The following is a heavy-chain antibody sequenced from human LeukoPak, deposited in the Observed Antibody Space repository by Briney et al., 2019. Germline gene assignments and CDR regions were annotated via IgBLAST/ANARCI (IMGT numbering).Heavy chain of an antibody. CDR2: ISSSSSYI. CDR1: GFTFSSYS. Sequence: GSLRLSCAASGFTFSSYSMNWVRQAPGKGLEWVSSISSSSSYIYYADSVKGRFTISRDNAKNSLYLQMNSLRAEDTAVYYCAIRSGQLARSVDPWGQGTLVTVSS. V-gene: IGHV3-21*01. D-gene: IGHD6-6*01. J-gene: IGHJ5*02. CDR3: AIRSGQLARSVDP.